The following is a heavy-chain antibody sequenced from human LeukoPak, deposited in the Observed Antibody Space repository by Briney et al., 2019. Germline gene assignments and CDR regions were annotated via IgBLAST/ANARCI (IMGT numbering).Heavy chain of an antibody. J-gene: IGHJ4*02. CDR3: ARQRGYFDY. CDR1: GFTVSSNY. V-gene: IGHV3-53*04. CDR2: IYSGGST. D-gene: IGHD2-15*01. Sequence: GGSLRLSCAAFGFTVSSNYMSWVRQAPGKGLEWVSVIYSGGSTYYADSVKGRFTISRHNSKNPLYLQMNSLRAEDTAVYYCARQRGYFDYWGQGTLVTVSS.